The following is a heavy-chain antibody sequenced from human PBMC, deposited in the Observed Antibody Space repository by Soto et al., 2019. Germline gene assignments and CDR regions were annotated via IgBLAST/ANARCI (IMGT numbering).Heavy chain of an antibody. CDR1: GFTFSSYA. Sequence: GGSLRLSCAASGFTFSSYAMSWVRQAPGKGLEWVSIMSGSGGTTFYADSVKGRFTISRADSNNTVYLQMNSLRDEDTALYYCARGTGGSSAWRPLDRCGQGTLVPVSS. V-gene: IGHV3-23*01. J-gene: IGHJ5*02. CDR2: MSGSGGTT. CDR3: ARGTGGSSAWRPLDR. D-gene: IGHD2-15*01.